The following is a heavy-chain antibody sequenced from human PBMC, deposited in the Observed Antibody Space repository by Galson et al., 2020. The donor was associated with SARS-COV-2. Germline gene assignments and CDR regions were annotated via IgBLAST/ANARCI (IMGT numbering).Heavy chain of an antibody. D-gene: IGHD1-26*01. CDR3: ARQAVGAEFEY. Sequence: ASETPSLTCTAPGGGVARTTFYWGWTRQPPGKGLEWIGSIYYSGTTNHNPSFKRRVTMSIDTSANRFSLKLTSVTAADTAVYYCARQAVGAEFEYWGQGTLVAVSS. J-gene: IGHJ4*02. V-gene: IGHV4-39*01. CDR2: IYYSGTT. CDR1: GGGVARTTFY.